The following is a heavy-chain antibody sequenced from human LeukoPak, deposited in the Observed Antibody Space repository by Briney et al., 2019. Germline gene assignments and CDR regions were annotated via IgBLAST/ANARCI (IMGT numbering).Heavy chain of an antibody. CDR3: PYSSWSRDYFDY. V-gene: IGHV4-39*07. Sequence: SSETLSLTCTVSGGSISSSSYYWGWIRQPPGTGLEWIGSIYYSGSTYYNPSLKSRVTISVDTSKNQFSLKLSSVTAADTAVYYCPYSSWSRDYFDYWGQGTLVTVSS. CDR1: GGSISSSSYY. J-gene: IGHJ4*02. D-gene: IGHD6-13*01. CDR2: IYYSGST.